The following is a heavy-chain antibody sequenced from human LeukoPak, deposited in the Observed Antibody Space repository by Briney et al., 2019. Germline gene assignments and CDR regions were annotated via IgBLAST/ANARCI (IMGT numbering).Heavy chain of an antibody. CDR3: ARDQRDHCSSTSCSSYFDY. Sequence: SETLSLTCTVSGGSISSGGYYWSWIRQPPGKGLEWIGYIYHSGSTYYNPSPKNRVTISVDRSKNQFSLKLSSVTAADTAVYYCARDQRDHCSSTSCSSYFDYWGQGTLVTVSS. CDR1: GGSISSGGYY. J-gene: IGHJ4*02. V-gene: IGHV4-30-2*01. CDR2: IYHSGST. D-gene: IGHD2-2*01.